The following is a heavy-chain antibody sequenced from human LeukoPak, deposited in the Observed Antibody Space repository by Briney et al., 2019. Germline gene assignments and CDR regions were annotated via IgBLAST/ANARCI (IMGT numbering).Heavy chain of an antibody. CDR3: ASGLVATIKDYYYGMDV. J-gene: IGHJ6*02. V-gene: IGHV1-2*06. Sequence: ASVKVSCKASGYIFTNHAMHWVRQAPGQGLEWMGRINPNSGGTTYAQKFQGRVTMTRDMSISTAYMELSRLSSDDTAVYYCASGLVATIKDYYYGMDVWGQGTTVTVSS. D-gene: IGHD5-12*01. CDR1: GYIFTNHA. CDR2: INPNSGGT.